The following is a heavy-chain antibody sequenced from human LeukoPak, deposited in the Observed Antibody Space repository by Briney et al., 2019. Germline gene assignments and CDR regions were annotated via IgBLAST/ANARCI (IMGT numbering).Heavy chain of an antibody. CDR3: ARGARYYYDSSGYYYGGLDY. Sequence: SETLSLTCTVSGGSISSYYWSWIRQPPGKGLEWIGYIYYSGSTNYNPSLKSRVTISVDTSKNQFSLKLSSVTAADTAVYYCARGARYYYDSSGYYYGGLDYWGQGTLVTVSS. D-gene: IGHD3-22*01. CDR2: IYYSGST. CDR1: GGSISSYY. V-gene: IGHV4-59*01. J-gene: IGHJ4*02.